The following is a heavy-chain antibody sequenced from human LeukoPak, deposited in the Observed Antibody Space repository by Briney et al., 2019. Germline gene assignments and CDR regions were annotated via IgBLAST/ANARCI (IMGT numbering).Heavy chain of an antibody. CDR1: GGTFSSYA. CDR2: IIPIFGIA. D-gene: IGHD2-2*01. CDR3: ATTHCSSTSCYVNYYYYGMDV. Sequence: GASVKVSCTASGGTFSSYAISWVRQAPGQGLEWMGRIIPIFGIANYAQKFQGRVTITADKSTSTAYMELSSLRSEDTAVYYCATTHCSSTSCYVNYYYYGMDVWGQGTTVTVSS. V-gene: IGHV1-69*04. J-gene: IGHJ6*02.